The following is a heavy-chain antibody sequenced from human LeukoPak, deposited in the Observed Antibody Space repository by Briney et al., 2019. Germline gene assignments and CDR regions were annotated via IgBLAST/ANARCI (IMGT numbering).Heavy chain of an antibody. V-gene: IGHV4-34*01. J-gene: IGHJ3*02. CDR2: INHSGST. CDR3: VRDSKAFNAFDI. Sequence: PSETLSLTCAVYGGSFSGYDWTWIRQPPGEGLEWIGEINHSGSTSYNPSLESRVTISVDTSKNLFSLKLSSVTAADTAVYYCVRDSKAFNAFDIWGQGTMVTVSS. D-gene: IGHD6-13*01. CDR1: GGSFSGYD.